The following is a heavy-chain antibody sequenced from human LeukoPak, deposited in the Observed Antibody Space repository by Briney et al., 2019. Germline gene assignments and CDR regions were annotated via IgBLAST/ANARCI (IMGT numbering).Heavy chain of an antibody. CDR3: ARGVTTVTTTDCYFDL. J-gene: IGHJ2*01. CDR1: GASISSGGYY. CDR2: IYYSGST. D-gene: IGHD4-17*01. Sequence: SETLSLTCTVSGASISSGGYYWSWIRQHPGKGLEWIGYIYYSGSTYYNPSLKSRVTISVDTSKNQSSLKLSSVTAADTAVYYCARGVTTVTTTDCYFDLWGRGTLVTVSS. V-gene: IGHV4-31*03.